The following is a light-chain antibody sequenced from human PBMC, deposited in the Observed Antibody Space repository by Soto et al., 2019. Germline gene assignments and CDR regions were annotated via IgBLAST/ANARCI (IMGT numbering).Light chain of an antibody. J-gene: IGKJ5*01. CDR1: QSVDSN. CDR3: QQYNNWPPIT. CDR2: GAS. V-gene: IGKV3-15*01. Sequence: EIVMTQSPATLSVSPGDGATLSCRASQSVDSNLAWYQQKPGQTPRLLIYGASTRATGIPARFSGSGSGTEFTLTISSLQSEDFALYYCQQYNNWPPITFGQGTRLEIK.